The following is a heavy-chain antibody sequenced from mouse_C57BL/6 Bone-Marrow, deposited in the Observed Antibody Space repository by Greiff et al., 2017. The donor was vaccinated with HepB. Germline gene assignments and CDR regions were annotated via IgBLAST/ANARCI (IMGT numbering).Heavy chain of an antibody. V-gene: IGHV1-69*01. Sequence: QVQLQQPGAELVMPGASVKLSCKASGYTFTSYWMHWVKQRPGQGLEWIGEIDPSDSYTNYNQKFKGKSTLTVDKSSSTAYMQLSSLTSEDSAVYYYARHYYGSSQYFDVWGTGTTVTVSS. J-gene: IGHJ1*03. CDR2: IDPSDSYT. CDR1: GYTFTSYW. D-gene: IGHD1-1*01. CDR3: ARHYYGSSQYFDV.